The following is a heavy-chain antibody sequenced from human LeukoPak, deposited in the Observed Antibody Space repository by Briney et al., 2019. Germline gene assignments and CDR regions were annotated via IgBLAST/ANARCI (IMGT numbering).Heavy chain of an antibody. D-gene: IGHD6-19*01. J-gene: IGHJ5*02. CDR1: GGSFSGYY. CDR3: ARAMAGGAVADNWFDP. Sequence: SETLSLTCAVYGGSFSGYYWSWIRQPPGKGLEWIGEINRSGSTNYNPSLKSRVTISVDTSKNQFSLKLSSVTAADTAVYYCARAMAGGAVADNWFDPWGQGTLVTVSS. CDR2: INRSGST. V-gene: IGHV4-34*01.